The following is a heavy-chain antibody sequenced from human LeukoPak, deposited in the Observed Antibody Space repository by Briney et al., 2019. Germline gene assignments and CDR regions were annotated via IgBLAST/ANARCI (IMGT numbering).Heavy chain of an antibody. D-gene: IGHD6-13*01. J-gene: IGHJ5*02. CDR1: GFTFSDYT. CDR2: IRSGGSTR. CDR3: ARSSSSWRTNWFDP. V-gene: IGHV3-11*01. Sequence: GGSLRLSCAASGFTFSDYTMSWIRQAPGKGLEWVSYIRSGGSTRYYTDSVKGRFTISRDNAKNSLYLQMNSLRAEDTALYYCARSSSSWRTNWFDPWGQGTLVTVSS.